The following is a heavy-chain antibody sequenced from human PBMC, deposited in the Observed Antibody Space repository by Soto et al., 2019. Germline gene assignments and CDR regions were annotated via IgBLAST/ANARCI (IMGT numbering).Heavy chain of an antibody. CDR2: INPSGGST. V-gene: IGHV1-46*03. J-gene: IGHJ6*03. CDR3: ARDLSGDFWSGYSYYYYYMDV. Sequence: ASVKVSCKASGYTFTSYYMHWVRQAPGQGLEWMGIINPSGGSTSHAQKFQGRVTMTRDTSTSTVYMELSSLRSEDTAVYYCARDLSGDFWSGYSYYYYYMDVWGKGTTVTVSS. D-gene: IGHD3-3*01. CDR1: GYTFTSYY.